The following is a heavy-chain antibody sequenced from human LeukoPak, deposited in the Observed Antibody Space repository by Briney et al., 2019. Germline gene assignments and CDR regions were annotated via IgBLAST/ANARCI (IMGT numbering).Heavy chain of an antibody. CDR2: INHSGST. J-gene: IGHJ4*02. CDR3: ARGRGYPIFDC. D-gene: IGHD3-10*01. Sequence: SETLSLTCAVYGGSFSGYYWSWIRQPPGKGREWIGEINHSGSTNYNPSLKSRVTISVDTSNNQFSLNVNSVTAADTAVYYCARGRGYPIFDCWGQGALVTVSS. V-gene: IGHV4-34*01. CDR1: GGSFSGYY.